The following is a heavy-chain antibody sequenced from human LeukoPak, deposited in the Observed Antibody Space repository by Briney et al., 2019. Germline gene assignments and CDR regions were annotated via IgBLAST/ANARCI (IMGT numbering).Heavy chain of an antibody. J-gene: IGHJ5*02. CDR1: GGSFSGYY. Sequence: PSETLSLTCAVYGGSFSGYYWSWIRQPPGKGLEWIGEINHSGSINYNPSLKSRVTISVDTSKNQFSLKLSSVTAADTAVYYCARDQFIVVPAAINWFDPWGQGTLVTVSS. CDR3: ARDQFIVVPAAINWFDP. V-gene: IGHV4-34*01. D-gene: IGHD2-2*01. CDR2: INHSGSI.